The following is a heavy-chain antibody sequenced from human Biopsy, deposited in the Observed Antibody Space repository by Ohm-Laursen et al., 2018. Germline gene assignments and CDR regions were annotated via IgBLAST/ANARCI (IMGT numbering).Heavy chain of an antibody. CDR3: ARDLLEWSLPS. D-gene: IGHD3-3*01. J-gene: IGHJ4*02. CDR1: GDAFLGYY. Sequence: GASVKVSCKASGDAFLGYYLYWVRQAPGQGLEWMGSIYPNSGDTDFAQKFQGRVSMTRDTSVSTAYLELSSLRSDDTAIYYCARDLLEWSLPSWGQGTLVTVSS. V-gene: IGHV1-2*02. CDR2: IYPNSGDT.